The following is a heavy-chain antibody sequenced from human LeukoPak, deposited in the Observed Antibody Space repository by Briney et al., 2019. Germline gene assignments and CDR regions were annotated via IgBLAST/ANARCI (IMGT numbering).Heavy chain of an antibody. CDR3: ARDYYDSSGYYYDA. CDR1: GFTFRSYS. V-gene: IGHV3-21*01. D-gene: IGHD3-22*01. J-gene: IGHJ5*02. CDR2: ISSSSSYI. Sequence: GGSLRLSCAASGFTFRSYSMNWVRQAPGKGLGGGSSISSSSSYIYYADSVKGRFTISRDNAKNSLYLQMNSLRAEDTAVYYCARDYYDSSGYYYDAWGQGTLVTVSS.